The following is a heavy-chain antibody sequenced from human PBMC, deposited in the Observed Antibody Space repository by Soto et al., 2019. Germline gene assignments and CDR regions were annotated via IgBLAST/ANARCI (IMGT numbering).Heavy chain of an antibody. V-gene: IGHV3-66*01. CDR1: GFTVSSNY. Sequence: PGGSLRLSCAASGFTVSSNYMSWVRQAPGKGLEWVSVIYSGGSTYYADSVKGRFTISRDNSKNTLYLQMNSLRAEDTAVYYCAREPSSSWTREQYYYMDVWGKGTTVTVSS. J-gene: IGHJ6*03. CDR3: AREPSSSWTREQYYYMDV. CDR2: IYSGGST. D-gene: IGHD6-13*01.